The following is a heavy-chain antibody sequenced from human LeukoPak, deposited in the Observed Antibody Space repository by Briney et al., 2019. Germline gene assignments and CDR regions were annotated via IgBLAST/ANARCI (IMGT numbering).Heavy chain of an antibody. Sequence: GGSLRLSCAASGFTFSSYGMSWVRQAPGKGLEWVSAISGSGGSTYYADSVKGRFTISRDNSKNTLYLQMNSLRAEDTAVYYCAKDRANGGSGSYFVGYYFDYWGQGTLVTVSS. J-gene: IGHJ4*02. CDR2: ISGSGGST. CDR3: AKDRANGGSGSYFVGYYFDY. CDR1: GFTFSSYG. V-gene: IGHV3-23*01. D-gene: IGHD3-10*01.